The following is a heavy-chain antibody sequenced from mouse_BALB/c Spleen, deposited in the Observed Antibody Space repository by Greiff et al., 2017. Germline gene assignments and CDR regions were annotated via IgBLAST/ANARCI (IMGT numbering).Heavy chain of an antibody. CDR1: GFTFSSYA. D-gene: IGHD2-3*01. V-gene: IGHV5-6-5*01. Sequence: EVKLVESGGGLVKPGGSLKLSCAASGFTFSSYAMSWVRQTPEKRLEWVASISSGGSTYYPDSVKGRFTISRDNARNILYLQMSSLRSEDTSMYYCARVYECFWYFDVWGAGTTVTVSS. J-gene: IGHJ1*01. CDR3: ARVYECFWYFDV. CDR2: ISSGGST.